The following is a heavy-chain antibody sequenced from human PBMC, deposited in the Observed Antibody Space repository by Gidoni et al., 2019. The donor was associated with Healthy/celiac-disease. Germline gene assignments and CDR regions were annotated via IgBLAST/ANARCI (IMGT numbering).Heavy chain of an antibody. CDR1: GFTFDDYA. D-gene: IGHD3-10*01. V-gene: IGHV3-9*01. CDR2: ISWNSGSI. CDR3: ARSARGGHFDY. Sequence: EVQLVESGGGLVQPGRPLRLSWPASGFTFDDYAMHSFRQAPGKGLEWVSGISWNSGSIGYADSVKGRFTISRDNAKNSLYLQMNSLRAEDTALYYCARSARGGHFDYWGQGTLVTVSS. J-gene: IGHJ4*02.